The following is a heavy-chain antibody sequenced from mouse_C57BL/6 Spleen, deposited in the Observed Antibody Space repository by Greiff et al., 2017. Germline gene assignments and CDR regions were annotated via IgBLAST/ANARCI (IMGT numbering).Heavy chain of an antibody. J-gene: IGHJ4*01. CDR1: GYTFTSYW. D-gene: IGHD2-5*01. CDR3: ARTGYSNYDFDYAMDY. CDR2: IYPGSGST. Sequence: QVQLQQPGAELVKPGASVKMSCKASGYTFTSYWITWVKQRPGQGLEWIGDIYPGSGSTNYNEKFKSKATLTVDTSSSTAYMQLSSLTSEDSAVYYCARTGYSNYDFDYAMDYWGQGTSVTVSS. V-gene: IGHV1-55*01.